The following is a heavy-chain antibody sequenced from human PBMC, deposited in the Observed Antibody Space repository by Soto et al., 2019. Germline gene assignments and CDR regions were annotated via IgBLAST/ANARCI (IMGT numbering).Heavy chain of an antibody. D-gene: IGHD2-15*01. CDR1: GGSISSYY. CDR3: ARVPAPLYCSGGGCSLGRYAFDI. V-gene: IGHV4-59*01. J-gene: IGHJ3*02. CDR2: IYYSGST. Sequence: SSETLSLTCTVSGGSISSYYWSWIRQPPGKGLEWIGYIYYSGSTNYNPSLKSRVTISVDTSKNQFSLKLSSVTAADTAVYYCARVPAPLYCSGGGCSLGRYAFDIAGQGTMVAV.